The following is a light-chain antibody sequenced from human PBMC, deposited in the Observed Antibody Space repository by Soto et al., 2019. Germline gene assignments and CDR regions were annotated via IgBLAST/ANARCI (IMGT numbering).Light chain of an antibody. J-gene: IGKJ4*01. CDR3: QQRNRWPPVT. CDR2: DAF. V-gene: IGKV3-11*01. CDR1: ETVDNNY. Sequence: ETVLTQSPGTLPLSPGDNATLSCRASETVDNNYIAWYQHKPGQAPRLLIYDAFNRATGVPTRFSGSGSGTDFTLTISSLEPEDFAVYYCQQRNRWPPVTFGGGTRVEIK.